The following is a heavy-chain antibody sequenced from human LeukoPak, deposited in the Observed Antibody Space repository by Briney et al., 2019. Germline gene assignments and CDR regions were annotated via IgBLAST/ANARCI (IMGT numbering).Heavy chain of an antibody. D-gene: IGHD3-10*01. CDR2: INPSGGST. CDR1: GYTFTSYY. J-gene: IGHJ6*03. V-gene: IGHV1-46*01. Sequence: ASVKVSCKASGYTFTSYYIHLVRQAPGQGPEWMGLINPSGGSTNYAQKFQGRVTMTRDTSTSTVYMELSSLRSEDTAVYYCARGPRITLVRGGQWYHYMDVWGKGTTVTISS. CDR3: ARGPRITLVRGGQWYHYMDV.